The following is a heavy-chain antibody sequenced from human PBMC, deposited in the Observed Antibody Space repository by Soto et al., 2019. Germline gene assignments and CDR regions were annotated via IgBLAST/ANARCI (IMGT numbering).Heavy chain of an antibody. CDR3: ARDLSLVSYYSNGMDV. V-gene: IGHV3-11*01. CDR1: GFTFSDYY. CDR2: ISSSGSTI. D-gene: IGHD1-20*01. Sequence: PGGSLRLSCAASGFTFSDYYMSWIRQAPGKGLEWVSYISSSGSTIYYADSVKGRFTISRDNAKNSLYLKMNSLRAEDTAVYYCARDLSLVSYYSNGMDVWGQGTMVTVSS. J-gene: IGHJ6*02.